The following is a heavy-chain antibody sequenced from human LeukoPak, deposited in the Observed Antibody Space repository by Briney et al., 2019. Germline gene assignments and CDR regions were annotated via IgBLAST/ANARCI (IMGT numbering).Heavy chain of an antibody. V-gene: IGHV4-59*08. J-gene: IGHJ4*02. CDR2: INHSGST. D-gene: IGHD6-13*01. CDR3: ARVLGLIAGYYFDY. CDR1: GGSIENHH. Sequence: SETLSLTCTVSGGSIENHHWTWVRQPPGKGLEWIGSINHSGSTYYNPSLKSRVTISVDTSKNQFSLKLSSVTAADTAVYYCARVLGLIAGYYFDYWGQGTLVTVSS.